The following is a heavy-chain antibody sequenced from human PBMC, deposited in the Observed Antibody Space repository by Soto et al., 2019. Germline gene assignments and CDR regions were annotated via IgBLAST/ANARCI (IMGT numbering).Heavy chain of an antibody. J-gene: IGHJ4*02. CDR2: ISGYNGNT. D-gene: IGHD1-26*01. CDR1: GYTFITYG. CDR3: ARDASGGTMAY. V-gene: IGHV1-18*01. Sequence: GASVKVSCKASGYTFITYGISWVRQAPGQGLEWMGWISGYNGNTNYAQKLQGRVTMTTDSSTSTAYMELRSLRSDDTAVYYCARDASGGTMAYWGQGTLVTVSS.